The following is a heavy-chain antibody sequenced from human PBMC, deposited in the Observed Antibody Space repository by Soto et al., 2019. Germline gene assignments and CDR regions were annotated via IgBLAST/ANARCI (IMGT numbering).Heavy chain of an antibody. Sequence: GGSLRLSCAASGFTLSSFAMGWVRQASGKGLEWVSDVSASGSRSTYADFVRGRFTASRDNSNNTLFLQMNSLTVEDTAVYYCAKSRLVMTSSSFDSWGQGALVTVSS. CDR3: AKSRLVMTSSSFDS. V-gene: IGHV3-23*01. CDR1: GFTLSSFA. D-gene: IGHD2-21*02. CDR2: VSASGSRS. J-gene: IGHJ4*02.